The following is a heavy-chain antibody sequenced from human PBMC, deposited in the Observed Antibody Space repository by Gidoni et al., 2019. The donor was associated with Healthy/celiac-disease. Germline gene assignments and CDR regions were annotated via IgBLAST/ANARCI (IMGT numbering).Heavy chain of an antibody. J-gene: IGHJ5*02. CDR1: GGSTSSSSYF. CDR3: ARHGGWGTMVRGVFIDSLGWFDP. V-gene: IGHV4-39*01. Sequence: QLQLQESGPGLVKPSETLSPTCTVPGGSTSSSSYFCAVIRRPPGKVLEWIGSIYYSGGTSYNPSLKSRVTISVYTSKNQFSLKLSSVTAADTAVYYCARHGGWGTMVRGVFIDSLGWFDPWGQGTLVTVSS. D-gene: IGHD3-10*01. CDR2: IYYSGGT.